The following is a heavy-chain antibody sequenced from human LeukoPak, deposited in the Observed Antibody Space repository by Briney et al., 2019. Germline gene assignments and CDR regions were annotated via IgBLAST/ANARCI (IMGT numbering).Heavy chain of an antibody. J-gene: IGHJ4*02. Sequence: GGSLRLSCAASGFTFSSYSMNWVRQAPGKGLEWVSSISSSSSYIYYAGSVKGRFTISRDNAKNSLYLQMNSLRAEDTAVYYCAREIVARGAPGLDYWGQGTLVTVSS. CDR2: ISSSSSYI. D-gene: IGHD3-10*01. CDR1: GFTFSSYS. CDR3: AREIVARGAPGLDY. V-gene: IGHV3-21*01.